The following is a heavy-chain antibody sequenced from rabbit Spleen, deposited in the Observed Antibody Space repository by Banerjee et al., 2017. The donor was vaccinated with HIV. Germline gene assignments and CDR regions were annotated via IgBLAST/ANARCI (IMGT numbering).Heavy chain of an antibody. CDR3: ARDTGSSFSSYGMDL. J-gene: IGHJ6*01. CDR1: GFTLSSYW. CDR2: IAGSSGTT. D-gene: IGHD8-1*01. V-gene: IGHV1S45*01. Sequence: QEQLKESGGRLVTPGGSLTLTYTASGFTLSSYWMCWVRQAPGKGLEWIACIAGSSGTTYYASWAKGRFTISKTSSTTVTLQMTSLTAADTATYFCARDTGSSFSSYGMDLWGPGTLVTVS.